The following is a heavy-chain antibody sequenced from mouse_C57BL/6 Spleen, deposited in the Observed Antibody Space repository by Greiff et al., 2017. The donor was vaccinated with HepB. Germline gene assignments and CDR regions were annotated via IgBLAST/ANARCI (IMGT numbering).Heavy chain of an antibody. CDR1: GYSFTDYN. CDR3: LQLGRGPLYFDD. Sequence: EVHLVESGPELVKPGASVKISCKASGYSFTDYNMNWVKQSNGKSLEWIGVINPNYGTTSYNQKFKGKATLTVDQSSSTAYMQLNSLTSEDSAVYYCLQLGRGPLYFDDWGQGTTLTVSS. J-gene: IGHJ2*01. V-gene: IGHV1-39*01. D-gene: IGHD4-1*02. CDR2: INPNYGTT.